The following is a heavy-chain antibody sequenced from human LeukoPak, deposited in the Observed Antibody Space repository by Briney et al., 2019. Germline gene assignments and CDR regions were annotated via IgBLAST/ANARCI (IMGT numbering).Heavy chain of an antibody. D-gene: IGHD6-13*01. J-gene: IGHJ4*02. CDR2: IYHSGST. CDR3: ARYSSSWPKFFFDY. V-gene: IGHV4-38-2*02. CDR1: GYSISSGYY. Sequence: PSETLSLTCTVSGYSISSGYYWGWIRQPPGKGLEWIGSIYHSGSTYYNPSLKSRVTISVDTSKNQFSLKLSSVTAADTAVYYCARYSSSWPKFFFDYWGQGTLVTVSS.